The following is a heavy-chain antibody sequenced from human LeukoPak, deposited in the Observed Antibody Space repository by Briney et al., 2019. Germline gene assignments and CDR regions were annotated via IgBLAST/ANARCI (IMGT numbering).Heavy chain of an antibody. CDR3: AKGSYYYDTSGYFDS. V-gene: IGHV3-23*01. J-gene: IGHJ4*01. CDR2: TKSNGGST. CDR1: GFTFTDYA. D-gene: IGHD3-22*01. Sequence: GGSLRLSCAASGFTFTDYAMNWVRQAPGKGLEWVASTKSNGGSTNYTDSVKDRFTISRDNSKNTVYLQMHSLRADDTAVYYCAKGSYYYDTSGYFDSWGHGALVTVSS.